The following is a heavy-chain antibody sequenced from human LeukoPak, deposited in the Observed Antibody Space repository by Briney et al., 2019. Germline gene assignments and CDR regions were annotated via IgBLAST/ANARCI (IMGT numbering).Heavy chain of an antibody. CDR3: AIGTYSSDY. D-gene: IGHD6-13*01. CDR2: IYYSGST. V-gene: IGHV4-59*01. CDR1: GGSISSYY. Sequence: PSETLSLTCTVSGGSISSYYWSWIRQPPGKGLEWIGYIYYSGSTSYNPSLKSRVTISVDTSKNQFSLKLSSATAADTAVYYCAIGTYSSDYWGQGTLVTVSS. J-gene: IGHJ4*02.